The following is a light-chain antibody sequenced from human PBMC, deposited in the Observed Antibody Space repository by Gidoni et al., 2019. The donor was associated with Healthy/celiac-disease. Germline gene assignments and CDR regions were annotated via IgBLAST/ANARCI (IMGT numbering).Light chain of an antibody. CDR1: QSISSS. J-gene: IGKJ1*01. V-gene: IGKV1-39*01. CDR3: QQSYSTPRT. CDR2: AAS. Sequence: DIQMTQSPSSLSASVGDRVTITCRASQSISSSLNWYQQKPGKAPKLLSYAASRLQSGVPSRLSGSGSGTDFTLSISSLQPEAFATYYCQQSYSTPRTCGQGTKVEIK.